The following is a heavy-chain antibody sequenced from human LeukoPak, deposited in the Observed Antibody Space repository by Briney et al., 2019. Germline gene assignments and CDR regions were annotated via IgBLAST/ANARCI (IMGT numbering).Heavy chain of an antibody. CDR3: ARGGSYLSAFDI. V-gene: IGHV3-23*01. CDR2: ISGSGDST. D-gene: IGHD1-26*01. CDR1: GFTFSSYA. J-gene: IGHJ3*02. Sequence: GGSLRLSCAASGFTFSSYAMSWARQAPGKGLEWVSTISGSGDSTYYADSVKGRFTISRDNSKNTLYLQMNSLRAEDTAVYYCARGGSYLSAFDIWGQGTMVTVSS.